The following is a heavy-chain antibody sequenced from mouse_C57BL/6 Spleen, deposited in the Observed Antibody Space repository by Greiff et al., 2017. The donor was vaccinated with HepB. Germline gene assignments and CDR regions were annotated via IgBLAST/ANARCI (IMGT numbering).Heavy chain of an antibody. Sequence: VQLQESGPELVKPGASVKISCKASGYAFSSSWMNWVKQRPGKGLEWIGRIYPGDGDTNYNGKFKGKATLTADKSSSTAYMQLSSLTSEDSAVSFCASHYYGSSYYFDYWGQGTTLTVSS. V-gene: IGHV1-82*01. D-gene: IGHD1-1*01. J-gene: IGHJ2*01. CDR3: ASHYYGSSYYFDY. CDR1: GYAFSSSW. CDR2: IYPGDGDT.